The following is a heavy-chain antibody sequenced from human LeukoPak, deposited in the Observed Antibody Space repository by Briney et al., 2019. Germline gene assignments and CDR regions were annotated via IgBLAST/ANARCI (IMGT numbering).Heavy chain of an antibody. CDR2: VNAYNGDT. J-gene: IGHJ6*03. D-gene: IGHD2-2*01. CDR1: GYTFTNYG. CDR3: ARWGLVAPGTYYYYYMDV. V-gene: IGHV1-18*01. Sequence: ASVKVSCKASGYTFTNYGVSWVRQAPGQGLEWMGWVNAYNGDTHYAQNLQGRLTMTTDTSTSTAFMELRSLRPDDTAVYYCARWGLVAPGTYYYYYMDVWGRGTTVTVSS.